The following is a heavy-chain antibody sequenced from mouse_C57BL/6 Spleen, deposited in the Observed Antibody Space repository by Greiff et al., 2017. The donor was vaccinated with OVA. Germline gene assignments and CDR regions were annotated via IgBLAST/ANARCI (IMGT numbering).Heavy chain of an antibody. V-gene: IGHV1-22*01. Sequence: EVQRVESGPELVKPGASVKMSCKASGYTFTDYNMHWVKQSHGKSLEWIGYINPNNGGTSYNQKFKGKATLTVNKSSSTAYMELRSLTSEDSAVYYCARRHYYGSSYPAWFAYWGQGTLVTVSA. D-gene: IGHD1-1*01. CDR3: ARRHYYGSSYPAWFAY. J-gene: IGHJ3*01. CDR2: INPNNGGT. CDR1: GYTFTDYN.